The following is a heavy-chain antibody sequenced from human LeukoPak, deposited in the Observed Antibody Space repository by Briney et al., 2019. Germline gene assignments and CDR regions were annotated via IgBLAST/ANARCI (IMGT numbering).Heavy chain of an antibody. D-gene: IGHD5-24*01. J-gene: IGHJ4*02. CDR1: GGSISPYC. V-gene: IGHV4-59*08. Sequence: SETLSLTCTVSGGSISPYCWSWIRQPPGKGLEWIGYIYYSGSTNYNPSLKSRVTMSVDTSKNQFSLELTAMTAADTAVYYCARKVATINPFDYWGQGTLVTVSS. CDR2: IYYSGST. CDR3: ARKVATINPFDY.